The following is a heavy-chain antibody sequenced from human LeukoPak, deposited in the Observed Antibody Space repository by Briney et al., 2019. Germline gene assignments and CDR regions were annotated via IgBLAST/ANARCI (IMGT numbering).Heavy chain of an antibody. CDR2: INHSGST. Sequence: SETLSFTCAVYGGSFSGYYWSWIRQPPGKGLEWIGEINHSGSTNYNPSLKSRVTISVDTSKNQFSLKLSSVTAADTAVYYCARRRWGGAFDIWGQGTMVTVSS. CDR3: ARRRWGGAFDI. D-gene: IGHD3-16*01. CDR1: GGSFSGYY. J-gene: IGHJ3*02. V-gene: IGHV4-34*01.